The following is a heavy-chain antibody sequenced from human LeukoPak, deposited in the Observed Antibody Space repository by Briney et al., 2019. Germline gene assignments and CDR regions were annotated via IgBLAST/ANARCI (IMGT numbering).Heavy chain of an antibody. D-gene: IGHD3-22*01. CDR1: GFTFSSYS. J-gene: IGHJ6*02. Sequence: GGSLRLSCAASGFTFSSYSMNWVRQAPGKGLEWVSSISSSSSYIYYADSVKGRFTISRDNAKNSLYLQMNSLRAEDTAVYYCARDLYYYDSSGYFAVPHYYGMDVWGQGTTVTVSS. CDR2: ISSSSSYI. CDR3: ARDLYYYDSSGYFAVPHYYGMDV. V-gene: IGHV3-21*01.